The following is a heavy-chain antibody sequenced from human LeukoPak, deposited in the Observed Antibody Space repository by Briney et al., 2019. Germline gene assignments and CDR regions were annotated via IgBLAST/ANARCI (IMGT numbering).Heavy chain of an antibody. CDR2: IYYSGST. V-gene: IGHV4-31*03. J-gene: IGHJ6*02. CDR3: ARHQRITYGMDV. D-gene: IGHD2-15*01. CDR1: GGSISSGGYY. Sequence: SQTLSLTCTVSGGSISSGGYYWSWIRQHPGKGLEWIGYIYYSGSTYYNPSLKSRVTISVDTSKNQFSLKLSSVTAADTAVYYCARHQRITYGMDVWGQGTTVTVSS.